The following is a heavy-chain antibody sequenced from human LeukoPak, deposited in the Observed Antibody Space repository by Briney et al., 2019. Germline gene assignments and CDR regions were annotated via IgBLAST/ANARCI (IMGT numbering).Heavy chain of an antibody. V-gene: IGHV4-39*07. CDR1: GGSISSSSYY. CDR3: ARSPVAPAAIGDAFDI. J-gene: IGHJ3*02. Sequence: PSETLSLTCTVSGGSISSSSYYWGWIRQPPGKGLEWIGSIYYSGSTYYNPSLKSRVTISVDTSKNQFSLKLSSVTAADTAVYYCARSPVAPAAIGDAFDIWGQGTMVTVSS. CDR2: IYYSGST. D-gene: IGHD2-2*01.